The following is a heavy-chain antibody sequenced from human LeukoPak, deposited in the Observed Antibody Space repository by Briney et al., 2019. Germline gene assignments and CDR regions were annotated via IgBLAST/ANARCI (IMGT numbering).Heavy chain of an antibody. Sequence: KPSETLSLTCTVSGGSISSGGYYWSWIRQHPGKGLEWIGYIYYRGSTYYNPSLKSRVTISVDTSKNQFSLKLSSVTAADTAVYYCARAATVTTWWEGHNWFDPWGQGTLVTVSS. D-gene: IGHD4-17*01. CDR1: GGSISSGGYY. J-gene: IGHJ5*02. CDR2: IYYRGST. V-gene: IGHV4-31*03. CDR3: ARAATVTTWWEGHNWFDP.